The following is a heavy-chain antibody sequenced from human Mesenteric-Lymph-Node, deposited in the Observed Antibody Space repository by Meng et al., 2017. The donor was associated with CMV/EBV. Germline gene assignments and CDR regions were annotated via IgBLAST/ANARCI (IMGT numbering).Heavy chain of an antibody. CDR1: GFPFRSYA. V-gene: IGHV3-23*01. CDR3: AKSASSSWNAHVDY. Sequence: SGFPFRSYAMTWVRQAPGKGLEWVSGLSGRGGGTYYADSVKGRFTISRDNSKNTLYLQMNSLRAEDTAVYYCAKSASSSWNAHVDYWGQGTLVTVSS. J-gene: IGHJ4*02. CDR2: LSGRGGGT. D-gene: IGHD6-13*01.